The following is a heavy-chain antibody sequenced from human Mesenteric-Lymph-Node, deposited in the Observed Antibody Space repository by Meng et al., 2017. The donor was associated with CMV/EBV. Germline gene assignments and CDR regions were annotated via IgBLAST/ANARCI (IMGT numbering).Heavy chain of an antibody. V-gene: IGHV3-21*01. CDR1: GFTFSSYS. D-gene: IGHD2-2*01. Sequence: GGSLRLSCAASGFTFSSYSMNWVRQAPGKGLEWVSSISSSSSYICYADSVKGRFTISRDNAKNSLYLQMNSLRAEDTAVYYCARVDSTSCYRYWGQGTLVTVSS. CDR2: ISSSSSYI. J-gene: IGHJ4*02. CDR3: ARVDSTSCYRY.